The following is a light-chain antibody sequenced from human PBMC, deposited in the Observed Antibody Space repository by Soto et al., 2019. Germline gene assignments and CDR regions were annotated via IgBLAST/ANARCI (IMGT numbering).Light chain of an antibody. V-gene: IGKV3-11*01. CDR2: DAS. Sequence: EIVLTQSPATRSLSPGERATLSCRASQSVSSYLAWYQQKPGQAPRLLIYDASNRATGIPARFSGSGSWTDFTLTISSLAPEDFAVYSCQQRSNWPLTFGGGTKVEIK. CDR1: QSVSSY. J-gene: IGKJ4*01. CDR3: QQRSNWPLT.